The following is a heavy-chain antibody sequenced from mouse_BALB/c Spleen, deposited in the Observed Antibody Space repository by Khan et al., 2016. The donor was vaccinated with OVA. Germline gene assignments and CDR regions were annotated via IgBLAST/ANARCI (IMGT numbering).Heavy chain of an antibody. Sequence: VQLQQSGPELVKPGASVKISCKASGYSFTGYFMNWVMQSHGKSLEWIGRINPHIGETLYNQKFKDKATLTVDESSSTAHIGLRSLASEDAAVYYCARIYRSDFDYWGQGTTLTVSS. J-gene: IGHJ2*01. CDR3: ARIYRSDFDY. V-gene: IGHV1-20*02. CDR1: GYSFTGYF. CDR2: INPHIGET. D-gene: IGHD1-1*01.